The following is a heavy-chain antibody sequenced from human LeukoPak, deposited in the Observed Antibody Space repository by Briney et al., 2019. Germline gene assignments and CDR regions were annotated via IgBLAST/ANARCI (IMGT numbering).Heavy chain of an antibody. Sequence: GGSLRLSCAASGFTFSSYEMNWVRQAPGKGLEWVSYISSSGSTIYYADSVKGRFTISRDNAKNSLYLQMNSLRAEDTAVYYCARDQHPDYYDSMVHAFDIWGQGTMVTVSS. CDR2: ISSSGSTI. CDR3: ARDQHPDYYDSMVHAFDI. CDR1: GFTFSSYE. V-gene: IGHV3-48*03. J-gene: IGHJ3*02. D-gene: IGHD3-22*01.